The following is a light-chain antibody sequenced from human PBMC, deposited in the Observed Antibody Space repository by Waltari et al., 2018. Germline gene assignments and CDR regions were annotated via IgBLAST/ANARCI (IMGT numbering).Light chain of an antibody. J-gene: IGLJ1*01. V-gene: IGLV2-14*01. CDR2: DVR. Sequence: QSGLTQPASVSGSPGQSITISCIGTSSDIGAYDHLSWYQQHPGKAPKPLIYDVRDRPSGGSHRFSGSKSGNAASLTISGLQAEDEATYYCSSPTTRSTQVFGSGTKVTV. CDR1: SSDIGAYDH. CDR3: SSPTTRSTQV.